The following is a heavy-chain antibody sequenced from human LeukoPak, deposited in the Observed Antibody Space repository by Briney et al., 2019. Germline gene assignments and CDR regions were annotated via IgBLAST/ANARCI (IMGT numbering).Heavy chain of an antibody. CDR1: GFTFSSYG. J-gene: IGHJ4*02. CDR3: AKEMGFSSGWPFDS. V-gene: IGHV3-23*01. CDR2: ISGSGGVT. D-gene: IGHD6-19*01. Sequence: GGSLRLSCAASGFTFSSYGMSWVRQAPGKGLEWVSTISGSGGVTYYADSVKGRFTISRDNSKNTLYLQMNSLRAEDTAVYYCAKEMGFSSGWPFDSWGQGTLVTVSS.